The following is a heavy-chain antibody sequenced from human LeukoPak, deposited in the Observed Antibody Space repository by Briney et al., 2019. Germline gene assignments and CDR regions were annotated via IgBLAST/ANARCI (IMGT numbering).Heavy chain of an antibody. CDR3: ARVSLFGSEWGVSEAFDY. J-gene: IGHJ4*02. Sequence: SETLSLTCTVSGGSISNSPYYWTWIRQPPGRGLEWIGIIYYSGTTYYNPSLKSRVTLSVDTSKNQFSLRLNSLTAADTAVYYCARVSLFGSEWGVSEAFDYWGQGTLVTVSS. D-gene: IGHD3-10*01. CDR1: GGSISNSPYY. V-gene: IGHV4-39*07. CDR2: IYYSGTT.